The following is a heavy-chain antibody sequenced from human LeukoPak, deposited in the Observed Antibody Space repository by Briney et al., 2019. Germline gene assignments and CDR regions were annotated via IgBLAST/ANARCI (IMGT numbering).Heavy chain of an antibody. CDR1: GFTFSSYS. V-gene: IGHV3-48*01. CDR2: ISSSSSTI. D-gene: IGHD3-10*01. J-gene: IGHJ4*02. Sequence: GRPLRPYCTASGFTFSSYSLNWVRQAQAKGLDWVSYISSSSSTIYYADSVKGRFTISRDNAKNLLYLQMNSLRAEDTAVYYCARDHLWFGELGLDYWGQGTLVTVSS. CDR3: ARDHLWFGELGLDY.